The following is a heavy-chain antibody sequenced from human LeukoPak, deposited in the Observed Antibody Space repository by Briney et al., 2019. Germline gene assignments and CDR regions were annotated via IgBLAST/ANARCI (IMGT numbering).Heavy chain of an antibody. CDR2: INPSGGST. CDR1: GYTFTSYY. CDR3: ARAKESSSSGVGNWFDP. J-gene: IGHJ5*02. D-gene: IGHD6-6*01. V-gene: IGHV1-46*01. Sequence: ASVKVSCKASGYTFTSYYMHWVRQAPGQGLEWMGIINPSGGSTSYAQKFQGRVTMTRDTSTSTVYMELSSLRSEDTAVYYCARAKESSSSGVGNWFDPWGQGTLVTVSS.